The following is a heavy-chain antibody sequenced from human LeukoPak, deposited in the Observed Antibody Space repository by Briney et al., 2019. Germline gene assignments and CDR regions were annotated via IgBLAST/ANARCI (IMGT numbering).Heavy chain of an antibody. Sequence: ASVKVSCKASGYTFTSYGISWVRQAPGQGLEWMGWISAYNGNKNYAQKLQGRVTMTTDTSTSTAYMELRSLRSDDTAVYYCASLAGTYYYDSSGYYLDAFDIWGQGTMVTVSS. CDR2: ISAYNGNK. CDR3: ASLAGTYYYDSSGYYLDAFDI. J-gene: IGHJ3*02. D-gene: IGHD3-22*01. V-gene: IGHV1-18*01. CDR1: GYTFTSYG.